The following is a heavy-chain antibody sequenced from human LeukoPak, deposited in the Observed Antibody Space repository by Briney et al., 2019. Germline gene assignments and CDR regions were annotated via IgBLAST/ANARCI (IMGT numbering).Heavy chain of an antibody. J-gene: IGHJ3*02. CDR2: ISYDGSNK. CDR3: ARDNRLYYYAFDI. CDR1: GFTFSSYA. D-gene: IGHD3-10*01. V-gene: IGHV3-30-3*01. Sequence: GGSLRLSCAASGFTFSSYAMHWVRQAPGKGLEWVAVISYDGSNKYYADSVKGRFTISRDNSKNTLYLQMNSLRAEDTAVYYCARDNRLYYYAFDIWGQGTMVTVSS.